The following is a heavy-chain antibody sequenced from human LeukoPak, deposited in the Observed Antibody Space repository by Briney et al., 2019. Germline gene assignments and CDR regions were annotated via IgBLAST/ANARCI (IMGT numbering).Heavy chain of an antibody. D-gene: IGHD3-16*01. CDR3: AKMGDLNYFDN. CDR2: ISSSGSTI. CDR1: GFTFSSYE. J-gene: IGHJ4*02. V-gene: IGHV3-48*03. Sequence: PGGSLRLSCAASGFTFSSYEMNWVRQAPGKGLEWVSYISSSGSTIYYADSVKGRFTISRDNAKNSLYRQMNSLRAEDTAVYYCAKMGDLNYFDNWGQGTLVTVSS.